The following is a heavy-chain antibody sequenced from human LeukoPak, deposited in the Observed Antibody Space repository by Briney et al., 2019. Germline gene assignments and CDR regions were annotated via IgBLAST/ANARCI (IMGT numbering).Heavy chain of an antibody. CDR3: ARDQSYCSSTICIGPFDH. Sequence: SDTLSLTCTVSGGSIRRYTYYWGWIRQPPGKGLERIGSIYSNGDTFYNPSVKSRVTISVDTYQNQFSLRLTSVTAADTALYYCARDQSYCSSTICIGPFDHWGQGTLVTVSS. CDR1: GGSIRRYTYY. V-gene: IGHV4-39*07. D-gene: IGHD2-2*01. J-gene: IGHJ4*02. CDR2: IYSNGDT.